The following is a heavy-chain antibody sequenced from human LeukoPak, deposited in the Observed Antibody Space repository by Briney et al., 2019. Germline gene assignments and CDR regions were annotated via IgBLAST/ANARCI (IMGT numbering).Heavy chain of an antibody. CDR2: IIPIFGTA. J-gene: IGHJ4*02. D-gene: IGHD1-26*01. CDR3: ARVDPLVGAIYY. Sequence: ASVKVSCKGSGGTFSSYAISWVRQAPGQGLEWMGRIIPIFGTANYAQKFQGRVTITTDESTSTAYMELSSLRSEDTAVYYCARVDPLVGAIYYWGQGTLVTVSS. CDR1: GGTFSSYA. V-gene: IGHV1-69*05.